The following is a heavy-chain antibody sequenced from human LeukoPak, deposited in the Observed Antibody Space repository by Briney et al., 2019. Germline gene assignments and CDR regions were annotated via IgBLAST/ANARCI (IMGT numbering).Heavy chain of an antibody. CDR1: GFTFSKYS. CDR3: TREGGSGYPFDS. D-gene: IGHD3-22*01. Sequence: PGGSLRLFCAASGFTFSKYSMNWVRQAPGKGPEWVSSITSTSDHIYYGDSVKGRFTISRDNAKNSLYLQMNSLRAEDTAVYYCTREGGSGYPFDSWGQGTLVTVSS. V-gene: IGHV3-21*01. CDR2: ITSTSDHI. J-gene: IGHJ4*02.